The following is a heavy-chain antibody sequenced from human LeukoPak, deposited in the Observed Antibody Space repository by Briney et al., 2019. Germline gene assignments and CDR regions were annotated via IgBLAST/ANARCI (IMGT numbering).Heavy chain of an antibody. CDR2: INPNSGGT. CDR3: ARGGVLRYFDWFHNWFDP. CDR1: GYTFTGYY. D-gene: IGHD3-9*01. Sequence: ASVKVSCKASGYTFTGYYMHWVRQAPGQGLEWMGWINPNSGGTNYAQKFQGRVTMTRDTSISTAYMELSRLRSDDTAVYYCARGGVLRYFDWFHNWFDPWGQGTLVTVSS. J-gene: IGHJ5*02. V-gene: IGHV1-2*02.